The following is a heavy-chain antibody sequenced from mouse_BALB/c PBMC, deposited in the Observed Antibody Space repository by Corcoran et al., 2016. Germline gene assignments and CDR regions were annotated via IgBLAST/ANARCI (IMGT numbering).Heavy chain of an antibody. CDR1: GYSITSGYY. V-gene: IGHV3-6*02. CDR2: ISYDGSN. J-gene: IGHJ4*01. D-gene: IGHD2-14*01. Sequence: DVQLQESGPGLVKPSQSLSLTCSVTGYSITSGYYWNWIRQFPGNKLEWMGYISYDGSNNYNPSLKNRISITRDTSKNQFFLKLNSVTTEDTATYYCARAYRYYYAMDYCGQGTSVTVSS. CDR3: ARAYRYYYAMDY.